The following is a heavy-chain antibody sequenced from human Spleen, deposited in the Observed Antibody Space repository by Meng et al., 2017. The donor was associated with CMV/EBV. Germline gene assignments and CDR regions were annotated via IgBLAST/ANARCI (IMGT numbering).Heavy chain of an antibody. CDR1: GYDFTSSF. V-gene: IGHV1-46*01. CDR3: ARGYYDFFF. D-gene: IGHD3-3*01. CDR2: INPSGGST. J-gene: IGHJ4*02. Sequence: ASVKVSCKASGYDFTSSFMHWVRQAPGHGLEWMGIINPSGGSTTYAQKFQGRVTMTSDTSTSTVYMELSSLRSEDTAFYFRARGYYDFFFWGQGTLVTVSS.